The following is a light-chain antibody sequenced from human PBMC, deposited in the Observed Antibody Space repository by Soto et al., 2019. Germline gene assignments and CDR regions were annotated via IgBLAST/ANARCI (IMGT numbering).Light chain of an antibody. CDR2: EVS. CDR3: SSYSSSSTWV. Sequence: QSALTQPASVSGSPGQSITISCTGTSSDVGGYNYVSWYQQHPGKAPKLLIYEVSNRPSGVSNRFSGSKSGNTAPLPISGLHAEDEADYYCSSYSSSSTWVFGGGTKVTVL. CDR1: SSDVGGYNY. V-gene: IGLV2-14*01. J-gene: IGLJ3*02.